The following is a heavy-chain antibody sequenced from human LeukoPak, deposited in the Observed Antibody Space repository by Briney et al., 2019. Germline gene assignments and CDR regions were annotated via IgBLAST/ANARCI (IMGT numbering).Heavy chain of an antibody. CDR1: GGSMSDLY. Sequence: SETLSPTCTVSGGSMSDLYWSWIRQPPGKGLEWLGYIYYTGITNYNPSLKSRVTISVDTSKNQFSLNLSSVTAADTAVYYCARSPTNDDYSNDFLMDFDYLGQGTLVTVSS. J-gene: IGHJ4*02. CDR2: IYYTGIT. CDR3: ARSPTNDDYSNDFLMDFDY. V-gene: IGHV4-59*11. D-gene: IGHD4-17*01.